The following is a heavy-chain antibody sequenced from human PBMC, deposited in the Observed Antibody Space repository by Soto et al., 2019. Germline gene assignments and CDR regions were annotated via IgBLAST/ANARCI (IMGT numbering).Heavy chain of an antibody. CDR3: AKGTFTIFGVVISDAFDI. J-gene: IGHJ3*02. CDR1: GFTFDDYA. Sequence: GGSLRLSCAASGFTFDDYAMHWVRQAPGKGLEWVSGISWNSGSIGYADSVKGRFTISRDNAKNSLYLQMNSLRAEDTALYYCAKGTFTIFGVVISDAFDIWGQGTMVTVSS. CDR2: ISWNSGSI. D-gene: IGHD3-3*01. V-gene: IGHV3-9*01.